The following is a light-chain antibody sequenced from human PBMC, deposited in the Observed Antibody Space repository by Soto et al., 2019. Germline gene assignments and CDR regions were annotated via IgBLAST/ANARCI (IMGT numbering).Light chain of an antibody. J-gene: IGLJ2*01. CDR1: NIGSKS. CDR2: DDI. CDR3: QAWDSSSDHVV. V-gene: IGLV3-21*02. Sequence: SYELTQPPSVSVAPGQTARITCGGNNIGSKSVHWYQQKPRQAPVLVVYDDIDRPSGIPERFCGSNSGNTATLTISRVEAGDEADYYCQAWDSSSDHVVFGGGTKLTVL.